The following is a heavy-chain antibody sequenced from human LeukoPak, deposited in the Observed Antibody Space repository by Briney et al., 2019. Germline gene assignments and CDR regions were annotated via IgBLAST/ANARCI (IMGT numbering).Heavy chain of an antibody. CDR3: ARGTVTTFAY. CDR2: INSDGSST. CDR1: GFIFSAYA. Sequence: GGSLRLSCAASGFIFSAYAMNWVRQAPGKGLVWVSRINSDGSSTSYADSVKGRFTISRDNAKNTLYLQMNSLRAEDTAVYYCARGTVTTFAYWGQGTLVTVSS. D-gene: IGHD4-11*01. V-gene: IGHV3-74*01. J-gene: IGHJ4*02.